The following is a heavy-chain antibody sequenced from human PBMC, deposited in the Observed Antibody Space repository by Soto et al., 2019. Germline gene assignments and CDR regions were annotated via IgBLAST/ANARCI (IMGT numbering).Heavy chain of an antibody. V-gene: IGHV3-7*05. CDR2: IKQDGSEK. J-gene: IGHJ4*02. CDR3: ARTPSYYYDSSGSGYFDY. CDR1: GFTFSSYW. D-gene: IGHD3-22*01. Sequence: GGSLRLSCAASGFTFSSYWMSWVRQAPGKGLEWVANIKQDGSEKYYVDSVKGRFTISRDNAKNSLYLQMNSLRAEDTAVYYCARTPSYYYDSSGSGYFDYWGQGTLVTVSS.